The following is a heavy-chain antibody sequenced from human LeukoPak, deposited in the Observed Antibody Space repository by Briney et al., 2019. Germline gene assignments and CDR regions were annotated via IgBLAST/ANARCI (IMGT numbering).Heavy chain of an antibody. J-gene: IGHJ5*02. CDR2: IYPGDSDT. V-gene: IGHV5-51*01. CDR1: GYSFTSYW. CDR3: ARHAVDYSNYYNWFDP. Sequence: GESLKISCKGSGYSFTSYWIGWVRQMPGKGLEWMGIIYPGDSDTRYSPSFQGQVTISADKSISTAYLQWSSLKASDAAMYYRARHAVDYSNYYNWFDPWGQGTLVTVSS. D-gene: IGHD4-11*01.